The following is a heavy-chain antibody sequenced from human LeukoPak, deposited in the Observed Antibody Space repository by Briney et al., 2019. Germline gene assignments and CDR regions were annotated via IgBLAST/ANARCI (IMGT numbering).Heavy chain of an antibody. Sequence: ASVKVSCKASGYTFTSYYMHWVRQAPGQGLEWRGIINPSGGSTSYAQKFQGRVTMTRDTSTSTVYMELSSLRSEDTAVYYCARTSMVRGVISPNFDYWGQGTLVTVSS. CDR3: ARTSMVRGVISPNFDY. D-gene: IGHD3-10*01. CDR2: INPSGGST. J-gene: IGHJ4*02. V-gene: IGHV1-46*01. CDR1: GYTFTSYY.